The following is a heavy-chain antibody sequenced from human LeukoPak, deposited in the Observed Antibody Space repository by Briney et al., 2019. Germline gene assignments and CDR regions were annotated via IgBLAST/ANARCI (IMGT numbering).Heavy chain of an antibody. D-gene: IGHD1-26*01. J-gene: IGHJ4*02. CDR1: GFTFSSYG. Sequence: GGSLRLSCAASGFTFSSYGMHWVRQAPGKGLEWVAVIWYDGGNKYYADSVKGRFTISRDNSKNTLYLQMNSLRAEDTAVYYCARDETGGYSGSYADYWGQGTLVTVSS. CDR3: ARDETGGYSGSYADY. CDR2: IWYDGGNK. V-gene: IGHV3-33*01.